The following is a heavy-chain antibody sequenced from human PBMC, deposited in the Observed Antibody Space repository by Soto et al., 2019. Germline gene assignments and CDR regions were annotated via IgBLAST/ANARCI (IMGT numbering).Heavy chain of an antibody. J-gene: IGHJ4*02. Sequence: PSETLSLTCTVSGGSISSYYWSWIRQPPGKGLEWIGYIYYTGLSNSNPSLNSRVTMSVDTSKNQFSLKLSSVTAADTAVYYCASHSSHWPFFDFWGQGTLVT. CDR2: IYYTGLS. V-gene: IGHV4-59*01. CDR1: GGSISSYY. D-gene: IGHD6-13*01. CDR3: ASHSSHWPFFDF.